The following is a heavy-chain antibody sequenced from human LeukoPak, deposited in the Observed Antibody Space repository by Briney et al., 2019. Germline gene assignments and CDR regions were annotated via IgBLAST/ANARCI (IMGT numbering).Heavy chain of an antibody. CDR1: GYTFTDYY. J-gene: IGHJ4*02. Sequence: ASVKVSCKASGYTFTDYYMYWVRQAPGQGFEWMGWINPNDGDTNYAQKFQGRVTMTRDTSISTAHMEVSRLRSDDTAVYYCARANFLYCSSSTCLFDYWGQGTLVTVSS. CDR2: INPNDGDT. D-gene: IGHD2-2*01. V-gene: IGHV1-2*02. CDR3: ARANFLYCSSSTCLFDY.